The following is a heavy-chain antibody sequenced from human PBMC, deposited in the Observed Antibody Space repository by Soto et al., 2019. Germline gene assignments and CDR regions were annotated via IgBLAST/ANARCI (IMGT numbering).Heavy chain of an antibody. CDR1: GFTFSSYS. CDR2: ISSSSSTI. CDR3: ASQSSEWLLFAS. Sequence: EVQLVESGGGLVQPGRSLRLSCAASGFTFSSYSMNWVRQAPGKGLEWVSYISSSSSTIYYADSVKGRFTISRDNAKNSLYLQMNSLRAEDTAVYYCASQSSEWLLFASWGQGTLVTVSS. D-gene: IGHD5-12*01. V-gene: IGHV3-48*01. J-gene: IGHJ4*02.